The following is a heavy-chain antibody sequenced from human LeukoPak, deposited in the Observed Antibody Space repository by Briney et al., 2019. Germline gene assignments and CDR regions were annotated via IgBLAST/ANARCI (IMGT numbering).Heavy chain of an antibody. CDR2: ISGSGSNT. CDR3: ARFRVVPAVTNWFDP. D-gene: IGHD2-2*01. J-gene: IGHJ5*02. Sequence: GGSLRLSXAASGLSFSNYAMSWVRQAPGKGLDWVSAISGSGSNTCYADSVKGRFTISRDNSRNTLYLQMNGLRAEDTALYYCARFRVVPAVTNWFDPWGQGTLVTVSS. CDR1: GLSFSNYA. V-gene: IGHV3-23*01.